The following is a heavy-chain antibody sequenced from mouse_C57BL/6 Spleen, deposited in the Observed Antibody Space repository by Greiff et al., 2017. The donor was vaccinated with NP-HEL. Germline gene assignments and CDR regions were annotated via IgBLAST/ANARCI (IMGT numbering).Heavy chain of an antibody. CDR3: ARDDYLYAMDY. J-gene: IGHJ4*01. Sequence: ESGPGLVKPSQSLSLTCSVTGYSITSGYYWNWIRQFPGNKREWMGYISYDGSNNYNPSLKNRISITRDTSKNQFFLKLNSVTTEDTATYYCARDDYLYAMDYWGQGTSVTVSS. CDR1: GYSITSGYY. V-gene: IGHV3-6*01. D-gene: IGHD2-4*01. CDR2: ISYDGSN.